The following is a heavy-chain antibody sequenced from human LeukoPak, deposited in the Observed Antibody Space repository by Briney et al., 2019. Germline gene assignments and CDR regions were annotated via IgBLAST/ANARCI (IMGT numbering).Heavy chain of an antibody. Sequence: GGSLILSCAASEFTFINAWMTWVRQAPGKGLEWVSVISNSAGSTFYADSVKGRFTISRDNSKNTLYLQMNSLRAEDTAVYYCAKRASGSGTSLYYFDYWGQGTLVTVSS. CDR2: ISNSAGST. CDR1: EFTFINAW. D-gene: IGHD3-10*01. V-gene: IGHV3-23*01. CDR3: AKRASGSGTSLYYFDY. J-gene: IGHJ4*02.